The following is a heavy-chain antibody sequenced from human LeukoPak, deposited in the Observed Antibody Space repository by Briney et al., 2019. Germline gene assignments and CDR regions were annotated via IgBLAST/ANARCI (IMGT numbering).Heavy chain of an antibody. CDR1: GYSFNDYA. Sequence: ASVKVSCKAPGYSFNDYAMQWVRQAPGQRLEWMGWINCGNGKTKYSEKFQGRVTITRDQSATTAYMDLNSLRSEDTAVYYCARSIWYNRQYYFDSWGQGTLVTVSS. V-gene: IGHV1-3*01. CDR2: INCGNGKT. J-gene: IGHJ4*02. CDR3: ARSIWYNRQYYFDS. D-gene: IGHD6-13*01.